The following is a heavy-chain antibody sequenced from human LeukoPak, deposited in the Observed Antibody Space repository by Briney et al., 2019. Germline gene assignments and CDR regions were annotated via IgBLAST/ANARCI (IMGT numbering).Heavy chain of an antibody. V-gene: IGHV4-34*01. CDR1: GGSFSGYY. D-gene: IGHD2-2*02. CDR2: INHSGGT. Sequence: SETLSLTCAVYGGSFSGYYWSWIRQPPGKGLEWIGEINHSGGTNYNPSLKSRVTISVDTSKNQFSLKLSSVTAADTAVYYCARGRPRYCSSTSCYNSGSWFDPWGQGTLVTVSS. J-gene: IGHJ5*02. CDR3: ARGRPRYCSSTSCYNSGSWFDP.